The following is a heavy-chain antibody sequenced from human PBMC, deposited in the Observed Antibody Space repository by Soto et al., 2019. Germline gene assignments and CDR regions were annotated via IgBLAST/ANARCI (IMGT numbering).Heavy chain of an antibody. V-gene: IGHV4-39*01. Sequence: PSETLSLTCTVSGASISSSSYYWGWILQTPGKGLEWIGSIYYSGSTYYNPSLKSRVTISVDTSKNQFSLKLSSVTAADTAVYYCARLGDVLRFLEWSFYFDYWGQGTLVT. CDR1: GASISSSSYY. CDR3: ARLGDVLRFLEWSFYFDY. J-gene: IGHJ4*02. CDR2: IYYSGST. D-gene: IGHD3-3*01.